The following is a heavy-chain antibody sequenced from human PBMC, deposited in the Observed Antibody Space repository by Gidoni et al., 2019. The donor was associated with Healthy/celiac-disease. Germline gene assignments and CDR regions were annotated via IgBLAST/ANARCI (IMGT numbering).Heavy chain of an antibody. CDR1: GFTFSSYA. D-gene: IGHD3-10*01. Sequence: EVQLLESGGGLVQPGGSLRLSCAASGFTFSSYAMSWVRQAPGKGLEWVSAISGSGGSTYYADSVKGRFTISRDNSKNTLYLQMNSLRAEDTAVYYCAKGGTYYYGSGSYSDYWGQGTLVTVSS. CDR2: ISGSGGST. CDR3: AKGGTYYYGSGSYSDY. J-gene: IGHJ4*02. V-gene: IGHV3-23*01.